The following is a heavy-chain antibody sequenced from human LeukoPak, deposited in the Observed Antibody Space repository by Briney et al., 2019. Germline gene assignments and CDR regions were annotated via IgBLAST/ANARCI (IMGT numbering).Heavy chain of an antibody. CDR3: AKDVGGDSSGYYLYYCYGMDV. J-gene: IGHJ6*02. V-gene: IGHV3-23*01. CDR1: GFTFSSYA. CDR2: ISGSGGST. Sequence: GGSLRLSCAASGFTFSSYAMSWVRQAPGRGLEWVSAISGSGGSTYYADSVKGRFTISRDNSKNTLYLQMSSLRAEDTAVYYCAKDVGGDSSGYYLYYCYGMDVWGQGTTVTVSS. D-gene: IGHD3-22*01.